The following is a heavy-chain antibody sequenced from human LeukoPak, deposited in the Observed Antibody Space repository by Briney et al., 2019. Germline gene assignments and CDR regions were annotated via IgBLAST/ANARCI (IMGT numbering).Heavy chain of an antibody. CDR2: IYSGGST. V-gene: IGHV3-53*01. Sequence: GGSLRLSCAASGFTVSSNYMSWVRQAPGKGLEWVSVIYSGGSTYYADSVKGRFTISRDNSKNTLYLQMNSLRAEDTAVYYCARGPPWYYDSSGYYLDYWGQGTLVTVSS. CDR3: ARGPPWYYDSSGYYLDY. D-gene: IGHD3-22*01. CDR1: GFTVSSNY. J-gene: IGHJ4*02.